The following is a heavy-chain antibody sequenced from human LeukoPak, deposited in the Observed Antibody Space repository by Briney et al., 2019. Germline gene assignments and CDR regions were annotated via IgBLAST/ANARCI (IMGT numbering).Heavy chain of an antibody. CDR1: GFSFPYG. CDR2: ITNSGENT. V-gene: IGHV3-23*01. Sequence: GGSLGLSCEASGFSFPYGMSWVRQAPGKGLEWVSGITNSGENTYYADSVKGRFTISRDNSKNTLYLQMNSLRAADTAVYYCARDKGTSYLSSFDYWGRGTLVTVSS. CDR3: ARDKGTSYLSSFDY. J-gene: IGHJ4*02. D-gene: IGHD6-6*01.